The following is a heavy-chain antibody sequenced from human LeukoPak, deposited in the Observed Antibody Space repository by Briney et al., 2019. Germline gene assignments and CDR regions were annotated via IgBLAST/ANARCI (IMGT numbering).Heavy chain of an antibody. D-gene: IGHD6-19*01. CDR2: IYTSGST. CDR1: GGSISSGSYY. CDR3: ARGGSGWYLKAAFDI. J-gene: IGHJ3*02. Sequence: PSETLSLTCTVSGGSISSGSYYWSWIRQPAGKGLEWIGRIYTSGSTNYNPSLKSRVTISVDTSKNHFSLKLSSVTAADTAVYYCARGGSGWYLKAAFDIWGRGTMVTVSS. V-gene: IGHV4-61*02.